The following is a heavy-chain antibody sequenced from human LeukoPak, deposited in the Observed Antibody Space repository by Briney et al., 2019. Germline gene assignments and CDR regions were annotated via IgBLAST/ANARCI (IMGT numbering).Heavy chain of an antibody. CDR1: GGSISSYY. V-gene: IGHV4-59*01. J-gene: IGHJ4*02. CDR2: ISYSGST. D-gene: IGHD3-22*01. Sequence: TSETLSLTCTVSGGSISSYYWSWIRQPPGKGLEWIGYISYSGSTSYNPSLKSRVTMSVDTSKNQFSLKLTSVIAADTAVYYCARYYYDSSIYYHYLDRWGQGTLVTVSS. CDR3: ARYYYDSSIYYHYLDR.